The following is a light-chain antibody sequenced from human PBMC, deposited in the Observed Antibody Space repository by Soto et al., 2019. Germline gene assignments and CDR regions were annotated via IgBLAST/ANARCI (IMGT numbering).Light chain of an antibody. Sequence: QSALTQPASVSGSPGQSITISCTGTSSDVGGYNYVSWYQQHPGKAPKLMIYEVSNRPSGVSNRFSGSKSGNTASLTISGLQAADEADYYCSSYTSSSTPSWVFGGGTQLTVL. CDR3: SSYTSSSTPSWV. CDR2: EVS. V-gene: IGLV2-14*01. J-gene: IGLJ3*02. CDR1: SSDVGGYNY.